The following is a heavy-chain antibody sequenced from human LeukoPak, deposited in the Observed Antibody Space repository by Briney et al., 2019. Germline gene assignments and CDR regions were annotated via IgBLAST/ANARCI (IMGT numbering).Heavy chain of an antibody. V-gene: IGHV4-59*01. Sequence: SETLSLTCTVSGGSINSYYWSWIRQPPGKGLEWIGYIYYSGSTNYNPSLKSRVTISVDTSKNQFSLKLSSVTAADTAVYYCARDYHDILTGNESYMDVWGKGTTVTVSS. J-gene: IGHJ6*03. CDR1: GGSINSYY. CDR2: IYYSGST. CDR3: ARDYHDILTGNESYMDV. D-gene: IGHD3-9*01.